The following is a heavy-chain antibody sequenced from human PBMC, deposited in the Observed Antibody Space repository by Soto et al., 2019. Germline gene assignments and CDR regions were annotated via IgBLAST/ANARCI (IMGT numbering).Heavy chain of an antibody. CDR3: ARAMSGWTGTVWFDT. CDR2: ISGAGHTI. V-gene: IGHV3-48*02. CDR1: GYTFTGYG. D-gene: IGHD1-1*01. Sequence: EVQLVESGGGLVQPGGSLRLSCAASGYTFTGYGMNWVRQAPGKGLEWISYISGAGHTIYYADSVKGRFTVSRDSATNSVYLQVSSLRDDDTAIYYCARAMSGWTGTVWFDTWGQGTLVTVTS. J-gene: IGHJ5*02.